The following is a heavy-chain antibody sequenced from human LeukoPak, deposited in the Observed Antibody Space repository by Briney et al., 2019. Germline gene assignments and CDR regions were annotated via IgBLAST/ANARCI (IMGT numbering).Heavy chain of an antibody. Sequence: PGGSLRLSCAASGFTFSDYYMSWIRQAPGKGLEWVSYINSSGSTIYYAVSVKGRFTISRDNSKNTLYLQMNSLRAEDTAVYYCAKDGSVGATIDYWGQGTLVTVSS. CDR3: AKDGSVGATIDY. CDR1: GFTFSDYY. CDR2: INSSGSTI. D-gene: IGHD1-26*01. V-gene: IGHV3-11*04. J-gene: IGHJ4*02.